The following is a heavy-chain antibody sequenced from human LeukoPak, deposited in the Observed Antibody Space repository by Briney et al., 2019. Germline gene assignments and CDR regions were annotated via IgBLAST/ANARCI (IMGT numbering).Heavy chain of an antibody. J-gene: IGHJ1*01. V-gene: IGHV3-7*01. CDR1: GFTFSSYW. D-gene: IGHD6-19*01. Sequence: PGGSLGLSCAASGFTFSSYWMSWVRQAPGEGLEWVANIKQDGSEKYYVDSVKGRFTISRDNAKNSLYLQMNSLRAEDTAVYYCALISGWYVRGYFQHWGQGTLVTVSS. CDR2: IKQDGSEK. CDR3: ALISGWYVRGYFQH.